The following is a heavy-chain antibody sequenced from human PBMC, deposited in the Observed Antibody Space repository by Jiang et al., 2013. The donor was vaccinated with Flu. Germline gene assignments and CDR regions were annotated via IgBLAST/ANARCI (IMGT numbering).Heavy chain of an antibody. V-gene: IGHV7-4-1*02. CDR2: INTGNGDP. D-gene: IGHD3-22*01. J-gene: IGHJ6*02. CDR1: AYSFTSYA. Sequence: QSGSELRKPGASMKVSCTASAYSFTSYALTWVRQAPGQGLEWMGWINTGNGDPTYAQAFTGRFVFSSDTSVSTAYLHISDLKAEDTAVYYCAREGYYFDTTGSPRSHGLDVWGQGTAVTVSS. CDR3: AREGYYFDTTGSPRSHGLDV.